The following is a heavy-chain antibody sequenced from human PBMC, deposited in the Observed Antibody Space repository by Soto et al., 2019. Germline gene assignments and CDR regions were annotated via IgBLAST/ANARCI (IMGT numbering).Heavy chain of an antibody. CDR1: GYTFTSYG. V-gene: IGHV1-18*04. Sequence: ASVKVSCKASGYTFTSYGISWVRQAPGQGLEWMGWISAYNGNTNYAQKLQGRVTMTTDTSTSTAYMGLRSLRSDDTAVYYCARDSWSGLTNAFDIWGQGTMVTVSS. J-gene: IGHJ3*02. CDR3: ARDSWSGLTNAFDI. CDR2: ISAYNGNT. D-gene: IGHD2-21*02.